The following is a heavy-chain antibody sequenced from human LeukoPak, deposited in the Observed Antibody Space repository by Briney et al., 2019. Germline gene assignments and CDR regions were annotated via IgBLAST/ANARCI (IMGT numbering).Heavy chain of an antibody. Sequence: GGSLRLSCAASGFTFSRYEMNWVRQAPGEGLEWVSYISSSGSTIYYADSVKGRFTISRDNAKNSLYLRMNSLRAEDTAVYYCARVRGQWLVRGGFDYWGQGTLVTVSS. CDR3: ARVRGQWLVRGGFDY. CDR2: ISSSGSTI. V-gene: IGHV3-48*03. D-gene: IGHD6-19*01. J-gene: IGHJ4*02. CDR1: GFTFSRYE.